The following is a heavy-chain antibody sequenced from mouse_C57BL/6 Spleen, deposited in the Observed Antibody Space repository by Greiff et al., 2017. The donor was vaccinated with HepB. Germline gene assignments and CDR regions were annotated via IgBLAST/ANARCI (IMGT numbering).Heavy chain of an antibody. Sequence: LVESGPELVKPGASVKISCKASGYAFSSSWMNWVKQRPGKGLEWIGRIYPGDGDTNYNGKFKGKATLTADKSSSTAYMQLSSLTSEDSAVYFCARNPSYYSNWDWYFDVWGTGTTVTVSS. V-gene: IGHV1-82*01. CDR3: ARNPSYYSNWDWYFDV. D-gene: IGHD2-5*01. CDR1: GYAFSSSW. CDR2: IYPGDGDT. J-gene: IGHJ1*03.